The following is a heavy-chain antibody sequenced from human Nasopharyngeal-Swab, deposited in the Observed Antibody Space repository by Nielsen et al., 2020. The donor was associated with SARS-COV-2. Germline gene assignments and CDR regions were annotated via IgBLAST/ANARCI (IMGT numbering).Heavy chain of an antibody. CDR2: ISAFNGHT. D-gene: IGHD2-15*01. V-gene: IGHV1-18*04. J-gene: IGHJ4*02. CDR3: ARGGGQVVVGPTAFFDN. Sequence: ASVKVSCKASDYMFDSFGFSWVRQAPGQGLEWMGWISAFNGHTNYAHQFQGRVTMTTDASTSTAYMELTRLRSDDTAVYYCARGGGQVVVGPTAFFDNWGQGTLVTVSS. CDR1: DYMFDSFG.